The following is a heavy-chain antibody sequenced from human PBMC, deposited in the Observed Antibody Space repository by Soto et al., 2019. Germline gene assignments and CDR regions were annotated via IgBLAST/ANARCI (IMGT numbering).Heavy chain of an antibody. CDR3: ARERVGVTNWSWFDP. CDR1: GGPFSDYY. D-gene: IGHD1-26*01. Sequence: SETLSLTCAVYGGPFSDYYWSWIRQPPGKGLEWIGEINHSGSTNYNPSLKSRVTISVDTSKNHFSLKLSSVAAADTAVYYCARERVGVTNWSWFDPWGRGTLVTVSS. CDR2: INHSGST. J-gene: IGHJ5*02. V-gene: IGHV4-34*01.